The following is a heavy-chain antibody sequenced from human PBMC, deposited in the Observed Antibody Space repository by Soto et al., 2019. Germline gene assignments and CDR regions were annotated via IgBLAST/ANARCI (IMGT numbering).Heavy chain of an antibody. V-gene: IGHV4-30-2*01. CDR3: AVMPYTSGLRFDP. CDR1: GDSYSISTYS. Sequence: SETLSLTCNMSGDSYSISTYSWSWIRQPPGKALQWIGFIYQSGVTSYNPSLASRVSISLDRSNNQCSLKLKSVTAADTAVDFCAVMPYTSGLRFDPWGSGTLVTVS. D-gene: IGHD6-19*01. CDR2: IYQSGVT. J-gene: IGHJ5*02.